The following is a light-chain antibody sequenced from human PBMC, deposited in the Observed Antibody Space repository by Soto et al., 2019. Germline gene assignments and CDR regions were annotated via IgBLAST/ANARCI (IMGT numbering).Light chain of an antibody. CDR1: QTIATY. Sequence: IEMTQSPASLSASVGDRVTITCRASQTIATYLNWFQHKSGRAPKLLIYTSSSVNSGVSSRFRGSGSGTDFTLTINDVQPEDSATYYCQQSYSSLLTFGAGTKVEIK. J-gene: IGKJ4*01. V-gene: IGKV1-39*01. CDR3: QQSYSSLLT. CDR2: TSS.